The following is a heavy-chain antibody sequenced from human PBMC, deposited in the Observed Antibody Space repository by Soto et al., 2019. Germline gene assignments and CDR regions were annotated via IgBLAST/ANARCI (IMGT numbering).Heavy chain of an antibody. J-gene: IGHJ5*02. CDR1: GFTFSTYG. Sequence: GGSLRLSCAASGFTFSTYGMHWVRQAPGKGLEWVAVISYDGRDKYYQDSVRGRFTISRDNSKNTLYLQMSSLRGEDTAVYYSAKGVRAEAGNHNWFDPWGRGTLVTVSS. V-gene: IGHV3-30*18. CDR3: AKGVRAEAGNHNWFDP. D-gene: IGHD6-19*01. CDR2: ISYDGRDK.